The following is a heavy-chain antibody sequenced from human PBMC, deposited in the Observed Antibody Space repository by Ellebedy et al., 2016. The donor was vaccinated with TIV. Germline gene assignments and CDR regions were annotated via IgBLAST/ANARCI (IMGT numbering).Heavy chain of an antibody. V-gene: IGHV1-3*01. CDR1: GFTFVSYA. Sequence: AASVKVSCKASGFTFVSYAIQWVRQAPGQRLEWLGWINVGNANTRYSHKFQGRVTITRDTSASTAYMELTSLTSEDTAIYYCARARGFSYFDFWGQGTLVTVSS. CDR2: INVGNANT. J-gene: IGHJ4*02. CDR3: ARARGFSYFDF.